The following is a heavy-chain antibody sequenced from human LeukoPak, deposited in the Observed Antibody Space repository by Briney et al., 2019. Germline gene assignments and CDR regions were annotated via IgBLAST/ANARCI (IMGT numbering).Heavy chain of an antibody. J-gene: IGHJ5*02. V-gene: IGHV3-21*01. CDR3: ARVATTRTIWFDP. CDR2: ISSSSSYI. CDR1: GFTFSSYS. Sequence: PGGSLRLSCAASGFTFSSYSMNWVRQAPGKGLEWVSSISSSSSYIYYADSVKGRFTISRDNAKNSLYLQMNSLRAEDTAVYYCARVATTRTIWFDPWGQGTLVTVSS. D-gene: IGHD5-12*01.